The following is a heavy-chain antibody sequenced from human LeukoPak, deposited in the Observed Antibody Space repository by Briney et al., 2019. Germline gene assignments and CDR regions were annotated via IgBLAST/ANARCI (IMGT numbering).Heavy chain of an antibody. D-gene: IGHD5-12*01. Sequence: SETLSLTCNVSGGSMSNIYYWGWIRQPPGKGLEWIGNIFYSGITDYNPSLRSRVIVSVDTSKDQFSLKLSSVTAADTAVYYCARVDGWAYSGYDAFAFLRAPWGQGTLVTVSS. J-gene: IGHJ5*02. CDR2: IFYSGIT. V-gene: IGHV4-39*07. CDR1: GGSMSNIYY. CDR3: ARVDGWAYSGYDAFAFLRAP.